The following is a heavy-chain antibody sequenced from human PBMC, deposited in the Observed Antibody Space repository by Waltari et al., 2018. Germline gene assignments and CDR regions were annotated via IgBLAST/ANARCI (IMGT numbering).Heavy chain of an antibody. J-gene: IGHJ3*02. CDR3: ARESQRWLQLNACDI. D-gene: IGHD5-12*01. CDR2: IKRDGSNP. V-gene: IGHV3-74*01. Sequence: EVQLVESGGGLVQPGGSLRLSCAASGFTFSSYWMHWVRQAPGKGLVWVSRIKRDGSNPSYADSVKDRLTISSDNAKNTLYLQMNSLRAEDTAVYYCARESQRWLQLNACDIWGQGTMVTVSS. CDR1: GFTFSSYW.